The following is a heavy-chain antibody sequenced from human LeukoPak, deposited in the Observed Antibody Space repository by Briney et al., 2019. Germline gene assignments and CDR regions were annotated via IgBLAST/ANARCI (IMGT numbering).Heavy chain of an antibody. V-gene: IGHV4-59*01. D-gene: IGHD3-22*01. CDR3: ANFRTRYYYDTSGYYPRRDY. Sequence: SETLSLTCTVSGGSISSYYWSWIRQPPGKGLEWIGYIYYSGSTNYNPSLKSRVTISVDTSKNQFSLKLSSVTAADTAVYYCANFRTRYYYDTSGYYPRRDYWGQGTLVTVSS. J-gene: IGHJ4*02. CDR2: IYYSGST. CDR1: GGSISSYY.